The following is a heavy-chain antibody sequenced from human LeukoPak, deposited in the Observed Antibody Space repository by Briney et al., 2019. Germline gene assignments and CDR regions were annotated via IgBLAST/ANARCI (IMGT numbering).Heavy chain of an antibody. D-gene: IGHD2-2*01. CDR3: ARDIRGYCSSTSCFQGLDY. Sequence: ASVKVSCKVSGYTLTELSMHWVRQAPGKGLEWMGGFDPEDGETIYAQKFRGRVTMTEDTSTDTAYMELSSLRSEDTAVYYCARDIRGYCSSTSCFQGLDYWGQGTLVTVSS. CDR1: GYTLTELS. V-gene: IGHV1-24*01. CDR2: FDPEDGET. J-gene: IGHJ4*02.